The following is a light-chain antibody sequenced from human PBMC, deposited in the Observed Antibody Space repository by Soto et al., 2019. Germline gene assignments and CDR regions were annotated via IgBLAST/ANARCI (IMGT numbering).Light chain of an antibody. CDR1: QSVSSY. V-gene: IGKV3-11*01. CDR2: DAS. J-gene: IGKJ3*01. CDR3: QQRSNWPPIFT. Sequence: EIVLTQSPATLSLSPGERATLSCRASQSVSSYLAWYQQKPGQAPRLLIYDASNRATGIPARFSGSGSGTDFTLTIISLEPEDFAVYYCQQRSNWPPIFTFGPGTKVDIK.